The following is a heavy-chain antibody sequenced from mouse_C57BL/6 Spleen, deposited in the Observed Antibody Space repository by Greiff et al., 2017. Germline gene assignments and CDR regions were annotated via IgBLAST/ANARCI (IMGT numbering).Heavy chain of an antibody. CDR2: IDPSDSYT. CDR3: ARGAGTNYFDY. J-gene: IGHJ2*01. D-gene: IGHD4-1*01. CDR1: GYTFTSYW. V-gene: IGHV1-69*01. Sequence: VQLQQPGAELVMPGASVKLSCKASGYTFTSYWMHWVKQSPGQGLEWIGEIDPSDSYTNYNQKFKGKSTLTVDKSSSTAYMQLSSLTSEDSAVYYCARGAGTNYFDYWGQGTTLTVSS.